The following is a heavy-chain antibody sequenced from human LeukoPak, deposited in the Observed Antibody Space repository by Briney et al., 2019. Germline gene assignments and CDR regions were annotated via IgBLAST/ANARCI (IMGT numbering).Heavy chain of an antibody. D-gene: IGHD1-26*01. CDR1: GGSISSSNW. J-gene: IGHJ4*02. CDR2: IYHSGST. CDR3: ARLVVVGATRHIRAALDY. Sequence: NPSETLSLTCAVSGGSISSSNWWRWVRQPPGKGLEWIGEIYHSGSTNYNPSLKSRVTISVDKSKNQFSLKLSSVTAADTAVYYCARLVVVGATRHIRAALDYWGQGTLVTVSS. V-gene: IGHV4-4*02.